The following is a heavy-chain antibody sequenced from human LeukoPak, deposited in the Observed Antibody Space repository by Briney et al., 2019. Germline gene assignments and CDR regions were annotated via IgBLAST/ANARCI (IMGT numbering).Heavy chain of an antibody. D-gene: IGHD3-22*01. CDR3: AARPLYDSSGYYYVGDYYYGMDV. V-gene: IGHV3-48*04. Sequence: PGGSLRLSCAASGFTFSSYSMNWVRQAPGKGLEWVSYISSSSSTIYYADSVKGRFTISRDNAKNSLYLQMNSLRAEDTAVYYCAARPLYDSSGYYYVGDYYYGMDVWGQGTTVTVSS. J-gene: IGHJ6*02. CDR1: GFTFSSYS. CDR2: ISSSSSTI.